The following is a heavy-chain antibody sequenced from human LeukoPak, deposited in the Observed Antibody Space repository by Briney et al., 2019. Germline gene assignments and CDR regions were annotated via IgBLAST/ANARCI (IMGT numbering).Heavy chain of an antibody. D-gene: IGHD3-22*01. J-gene: IGHJ2*01. Sequence: GGSLRLPCAASGFTFSSYAMSWVRQAPGKGLEWVSAISGSGGSTYYADSVKGRFTISRDNSKNTLYLQMNSLRAEDTAVYYCAKARGYDSSGYRFDWYFDLWGRGTLVTVSS. CDR3: AKARGYDSSGYRFDWYFDL. V-gene: IGHV3-23*01. CDR1: GFTFSSYA. CDR2: ISGSGGST.